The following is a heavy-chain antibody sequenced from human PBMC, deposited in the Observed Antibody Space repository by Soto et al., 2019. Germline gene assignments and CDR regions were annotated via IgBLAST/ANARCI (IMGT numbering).Heavy chain of an antibody. J-gene: IGHJ5*02. CDR2: IYHSGST. V-gene: IGHV4-4*02. Sequence: QVQLQESGPGLVKPSGTLSLTCAVSGGSISSSNWWSWVRQHPGKGMEWIGEIYHSGSTNYSPSLKRRVTISVDKSTNQFSLKLSSVTAADTAVYYCARVWTTVTNWFDPWGQGTLVTVSS. CDR3: ARVWTTVTNWFDP. CDR1: GGSISSSNW. D-gene: IGHD4-17*01.